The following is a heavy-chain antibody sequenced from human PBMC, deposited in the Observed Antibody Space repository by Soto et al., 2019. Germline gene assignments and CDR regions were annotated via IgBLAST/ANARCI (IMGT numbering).Heavy chain of an antibody. D-gene: IGHD2-2*01. Sequence: ASVKVSCKASGYTFTSYGISWVRQAPGQGLEWMGWISAYDGNTYYAQNVQGRVTMATDTSTTTAYMELRSLRSDDTAVYYCARVLCRNTSCFTGKIYYYYGMDVWGQWTPVTV. CDR2: ISAYDGNT. J-gene: IGHJ6*02. CDR3: ARVLCRNTSCFTGKIYYYYGMDV. V-gene: IGHV1-18*04. CDR1: GYTFTSYG.